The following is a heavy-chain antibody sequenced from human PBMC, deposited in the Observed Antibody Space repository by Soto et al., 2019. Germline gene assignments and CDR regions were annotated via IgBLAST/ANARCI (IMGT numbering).Heavy chain of an antibody. CDR3: ARDSHYYDSSGHFDY. J-gene: IGHJ4*02. CDR1: GYTFTSYG. Sequence: ASGKVTCKASGYTFTSYGISWVRQAPGQGLEWMGWISAYNGNTNYAQKLQGRVTMTTDTSTSTAYMELRSLRSDDTAVYYCARDSHYYDSSGHFDYWGQGTLVTVSS. V-gene: IGHV1-18*01. D-gene: IGHD3-22*01. CDR2: ISAYNGNT.